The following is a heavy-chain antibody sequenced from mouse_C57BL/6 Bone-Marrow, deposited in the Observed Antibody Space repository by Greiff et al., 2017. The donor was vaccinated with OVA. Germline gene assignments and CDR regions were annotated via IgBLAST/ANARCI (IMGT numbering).Heavy chain of an antibody. J-gene: IGHJ1*03. V-gene: IGHV1-18*01. CDR2: INPNNGGT. CDR1: GYTFTDYN. CDR3: ARWGYGSSHWYFDV. Sequence: VQLQQSGPELVKPGASVKIPCKASGYTFTDYNMDWVKQSHGKSLEWIGDINPNNGGTIYNQKFKGKATLTVDKSSSTAYMELRSLTSEDTAVYYCARWGYGSSHWYFDVWGTGTTVTVSS. D-gene: IGHD1-1*01.